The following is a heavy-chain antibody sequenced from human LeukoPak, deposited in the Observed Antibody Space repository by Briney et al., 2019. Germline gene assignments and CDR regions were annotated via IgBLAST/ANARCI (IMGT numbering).Heavy chain of an antibody. CDR3: AKDRSYYYDNSGLI. CDR2: TSAYGDGT. D-gene: IGHD3-22*01. Sequence: GGSLRLSCVVSGFRFEDFGMHWARQAPGKGLEWVSLTSAYGDGTYYADSVKGRFTASRDNTKGALYLQMNSLTTEDTALYYCAKDRSYYYDNSGLIWGQGTLVTVSS. CDR1: GFRFEDFG. V-gene: IGHV3-43*02. J-gene: IGHJ4*01.